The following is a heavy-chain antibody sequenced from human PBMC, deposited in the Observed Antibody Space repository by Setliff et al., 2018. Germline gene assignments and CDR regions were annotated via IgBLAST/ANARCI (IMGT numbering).Heavy chain of an antibody. D-gene: IGHD3-9*01. CDR3: ARAYYGTVNGYSSYYGLDV. V-gene: IGHV3-23*01. J-gene: IGHJ6*02. CDR2: ISGSAQTT. Sequence: PGGSLRLSCAASGFTFSSYAITWVRQAPGKGLEWVSMISGSAQTTYYADSVKGRFTISRDNSKNTVYLEMNSLRAEDTAVYYCARAYYGTVNGYSSYYGLDVWGQGTTVTVSS. CDR1: GFTFSSYA.